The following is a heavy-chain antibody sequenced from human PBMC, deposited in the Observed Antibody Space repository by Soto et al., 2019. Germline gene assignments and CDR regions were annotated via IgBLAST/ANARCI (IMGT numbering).Heavy chain of an antibody. D-gene: IGHD6-19*01. Sequence: QVQLLQSGAEVKKPGSSVRVSCEASGGTFRTYAISWVRQAPGQGLEWMGEIIPIFGTGNYAQKFQGRVTITADXSXTXVXXDLRSLRSEDTAVYYWAKGAVAGTPTSYYYYGMDVWGQGTTVTVSS. CDR1: GGTFRTYA. CDR3: AKGAVAGTPTSYYYYGMDV. J-gene: IGHJ6*02. V-gene: IGHV1-69*12. CDR2: IIPIFGTG.